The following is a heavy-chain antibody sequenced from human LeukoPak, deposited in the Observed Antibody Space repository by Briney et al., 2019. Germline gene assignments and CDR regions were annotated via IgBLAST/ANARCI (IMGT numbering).Heavy chain of an antibody. CDR2: IIPIFGIA. V-gene: IGHV1-69*04. CDR1: GGTFSSYA. CDR3: ATQAQILDAFDI. J-gene: IGHJ3*02. Sequence: SVKVSCKASGGTFSSYAISWVRQAPGQGLEWMGRIIPIFGIASYAQKFQGRVTITRDTSASTAYMELSSLRSEDTAVYYCATQAQILDAFDIWGQGTMVTVSS.